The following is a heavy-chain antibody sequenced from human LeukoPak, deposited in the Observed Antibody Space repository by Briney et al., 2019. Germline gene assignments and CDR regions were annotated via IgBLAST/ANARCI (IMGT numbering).Heavy chain of an antibody. D-gene: IGHD2-2*01. CDR3: ARLGRDCSSTSCT. CDR2: VNPNSGGT. J-gene: IGHJ3*01. CDR1: GYTFTGYL. Sequence: SVKVSCKASGYTFTGYLIHWVRQAPGQGLEWMGWVNPNSGGTNYAQKFQGRVTMTRDTSISTAYMELSSLRSDDTAVYYCARLGRDCSSTSCTWGQGTMVTVSS. V-gene: IGHV1-2*02.